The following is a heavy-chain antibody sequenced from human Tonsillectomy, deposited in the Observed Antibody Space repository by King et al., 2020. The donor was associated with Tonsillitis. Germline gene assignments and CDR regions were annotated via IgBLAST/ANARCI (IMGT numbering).Heavy chain of an antibody. D-gene: IGHD1-26*01. CDR3: ARGGVKALDAFGI. J-gene: IGHJ3*02. CDR1: GFTFSSYA. CDR2: ISYDGSKK. Sequence: VQLVESGGGVVQPGRSLRLSCAASGFTFSSYAMHWVRQAPGKGLEWVAVISYDGSKKYYADSVKGRFTISRDNSKNTLYLQMNSLRPEDTAAYYCARGGVKALDAFGIWGQGTMVTVSS. V-gene: IGHV3-30*01.